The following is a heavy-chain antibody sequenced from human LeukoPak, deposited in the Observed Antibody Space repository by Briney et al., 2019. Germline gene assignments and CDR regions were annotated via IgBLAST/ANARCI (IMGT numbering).Heavy chain of an antibody. CDR3: ARGGSSSSFLDNWFDP. Sequence: SETLSLTCTVSGGSISSSSYYWGWIRQPPGKGLEWIGSIYYSGSTYYNPSLKSRVTMSVDTSKNQFSLKLSSVTAADTAVYYCARGGSSSSFLDNWFDPWGQGTLVTVSS. V-gene: IGHV4-39*07. CDR1: GGSISSSSYY. CDR2: IYYSGST. D-gene: IGHD6-6*01. J-gene: IGHJ5*02.